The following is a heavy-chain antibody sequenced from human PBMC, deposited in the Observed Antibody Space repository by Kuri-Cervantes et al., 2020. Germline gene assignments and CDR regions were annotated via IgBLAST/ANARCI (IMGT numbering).Heavy chain of an antibody. CDR1: GFTFSSYW. CDR2: ISSSSSYI. J-gene: IGHJ4*02. CDR3: ARIREQGRIDY. Sequence: GGSLRLSCAASGFTFSSYWMHWVRQAPGKGLEWVSSISSSSSYIYYADSVKGRFTISRDNVKNSLYLQMNSLRAEDTAVYYCARIREQGRIDYWGQGTLVTVSS. D-gene: IGHD1/OR15-1a*01. V-gene: IGHV3-21*01.